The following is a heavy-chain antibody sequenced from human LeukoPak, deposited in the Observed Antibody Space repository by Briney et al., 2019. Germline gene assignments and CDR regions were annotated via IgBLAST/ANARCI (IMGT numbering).Heavy chain of an antibody. J-gene: IGHJ5*02. D-gene: IGHD3-10*01. V-gene: IGHV3-66*01. CDR2: IYSGGST. CDR3: ARDNYGSDPSWFDP. CDR1: GFTFSSYA. Sequence: GGSLRLSCAASGFTFSSYAMTWVRQAPGKGLEWVSVIYSGGSTYYADSVKGRFTISRDNSKNTLYLQMNSLRAEDTAVYYCARDNYGSDPSWFDPWGQGTLVTVSS.